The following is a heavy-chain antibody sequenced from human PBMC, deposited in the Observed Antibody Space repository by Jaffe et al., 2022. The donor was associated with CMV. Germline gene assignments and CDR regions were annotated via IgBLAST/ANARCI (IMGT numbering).Heavy chain of an antibody. D-gene: IGHD1-26*01. J-gene: IGHJ5*02. CDR2: IYYSGST. V-gene: IGHV4-59*08. CDR1: GGYVNNYY. Sequence: QVQLQESGPGLVKPSETLSLTCTVSGGYVNNYYWSWIRQPPGKGLEWIGYIYYSGSTTYNPSLKSRVTISLDTSKNQFSLKLSSVTAADTAVYYCARRTSNSASFPFDPWGQGTLVTVSS. CDR3: ARRTSNSASFPFDP.